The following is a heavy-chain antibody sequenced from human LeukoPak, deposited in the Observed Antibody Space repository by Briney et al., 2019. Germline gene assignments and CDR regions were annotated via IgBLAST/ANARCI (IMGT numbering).Heavy chain of an antibody. Sequence: GSLRLSCVASGFTFSNYWMHWVRQAPGKGLEWIGEINHSGSTNYNPSLKSRVTISVDTSKNQFSLKLSSVTAADTAVYYCARGRRAAAGLWSGPQDSYYFDYWGQGTLVTVSS. CDR2: INHSGST. V-gene: IGHV4-34*01. CDR3: ARGRRAAAGLWSGPQDSYYFDY. J-gene: IGHJ4*02. CDR1: GFTFSNYW. D-gene: IGHD6-13*01.